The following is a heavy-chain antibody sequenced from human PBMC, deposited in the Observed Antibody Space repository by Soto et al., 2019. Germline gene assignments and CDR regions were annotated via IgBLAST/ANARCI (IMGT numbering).Heavy chain of an antibody. J-gene: IGHJ4*02. Sequence: QVQLVQSGAEVKKPGASVKVSCKASGYTFTSYGISWVRQAPGQGLEWMGRISAYNGNTNYAQKLQGRVTMTTDTSTSTAYMELRSLRSDDTAVYYCARALGKYYDFWSGYSTQFDYWGQGTLVTVSS. V-gene: IGHV1-18*01. CDR1: GYTFTSYG. CDR3: ARALGKYYDFWSGYSTQFDY. CDR2: ISAYNGNT. D-gene: IGHD3-3*01.